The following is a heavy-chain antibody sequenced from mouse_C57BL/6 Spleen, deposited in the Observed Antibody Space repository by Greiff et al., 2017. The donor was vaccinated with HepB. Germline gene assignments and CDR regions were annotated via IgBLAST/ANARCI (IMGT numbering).Heavy chain of an antibody. D-gene: IGHD2-5*01. CDR2: IDPSDSET. J-gene: IGHJ4*01. V-gene: IGHV1-52*01. CDR3: ARWAYSNYDYYAMDY. CDR1: GYTFTSYW. Sequence: QVQLKQPGAELVRPGSSVKLSCKASGYTFTSYWMHWVKQRPIQGLEWIGNIDPSDSETHYNQKFKDKATLTVDKSSSTAYMQLSSLTSEDSAVYYCARWAYSNYDYYAMDYWGQGTSVTVSS.